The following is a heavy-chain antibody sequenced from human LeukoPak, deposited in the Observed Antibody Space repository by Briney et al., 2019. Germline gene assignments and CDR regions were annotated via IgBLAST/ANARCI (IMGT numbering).Heavy chain of an antibody. V-gene: IGHV3-30*04. CDR3: ARESGDYD. CDR2: ISYDGSNK. J-gene: IGHJ4*02. Sequence: PGGSLRLSCAASGFTFSSSAMSWVRQAPGKGLEWVAVISYDGSNKYYADSVKGRFTISRDNSKNTLYLQMNSLRAEDTAVYYCARESGDYDWGQGTLVTVSS. CDR1: GFTFSSSA. D-gene: IGHD4-17*01.